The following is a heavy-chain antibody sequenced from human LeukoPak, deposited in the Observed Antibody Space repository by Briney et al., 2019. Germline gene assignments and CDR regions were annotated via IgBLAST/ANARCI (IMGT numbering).Heavy chain of an antibody. CDR2: ISAYNGNT. V-gene: IGHV1-18*01. CDR3: ARDSEYCSSTSCYRDFDY. D-gene: IGHD2-2*01. Sequence: ASVKVSCKASGYTFTSYGISWVRQAPGQGLEWMGWISAYNGNTNYAQKLQGRVTMTTDTSTSTAYMELRSLRSDDTAVYYCARDSEYCSSTSCYRDFDYWGQGTLVTVS. CDR1: GYTFTSYG. J-gene: IGHJ4*02.